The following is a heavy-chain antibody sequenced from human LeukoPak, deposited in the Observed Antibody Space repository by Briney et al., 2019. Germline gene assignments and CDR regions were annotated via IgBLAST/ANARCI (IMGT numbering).Heavy chain of an antibody. V-gene: IGHV4-34*01. J-gene: IGHJ6*03. CDR3: ARALLDYYYYMDV. CDR1: GGSFSGYY. CDR2: INHSGST. D-gene: IGHD2-15*01. Sequence: SETLSLTCAVYGGSFSGYYWSWIRQPPGKGLEWIGEINHSGSTNYNPSLKSRVTISVDTSKNQFSLKLSPVTAADTAVYYCARALLDYYYYMDVWGKGTTVTVSS.